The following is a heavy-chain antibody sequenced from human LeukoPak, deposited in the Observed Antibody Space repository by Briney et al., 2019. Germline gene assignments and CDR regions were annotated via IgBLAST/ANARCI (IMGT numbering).Heavy chain of an antibody. D-gene: IGHD2-15*01. CDR2: IKNKIAGGTT. CDR1: GFTFSDAW. CDR3: IPGFSAATHAGY. J-gene: IGHJ4*02. Sequence: PGGSLRLSCAASGFTFSDAWMSWVRQPPGKGLEWVGHIKNKIAGGTTDYAATVKGRFTISRNDQENTLYLQMNSLKIEHTAVYYSIPGFSAATHAGYWGQGTLVTVSS. V-gene: IGHV3-15*01.